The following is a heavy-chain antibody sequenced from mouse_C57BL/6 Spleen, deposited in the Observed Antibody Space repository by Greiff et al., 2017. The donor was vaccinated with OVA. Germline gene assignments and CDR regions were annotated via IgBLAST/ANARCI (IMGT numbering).Heavy chain of an antibody. V-gene: IGHV5-16*01. Sequence: EVKLVESEGGLVQPGSSMKLSCTASGFTFSDYYMAWVRQVPEKGLEWVANINYDGSSTYYLDSLKSRFIISRDNAKNILYLQMSSLKSEDTATYYCARDHGAMDYWGQGTSVTVSS. CDR3: ARDHGAMDY. CDR2: INYDGSST. CDR1: GFTFSDYY. J-gene: IGHJ4*01.